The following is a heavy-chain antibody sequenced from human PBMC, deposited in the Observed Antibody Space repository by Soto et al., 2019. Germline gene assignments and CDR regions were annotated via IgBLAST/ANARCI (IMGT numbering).Heavy chain of an antibody. CDR3: ARVPVYYYGSGSYPRYYYYGMDV. D-gene: IGHD3-10*01. J-gene: IGHJ6*02. V-gene: IGHV1-18*01. CDR1: GYTFTSYG. Sequence: ASVKVSCKASGYTFTSYGISWVRQAPGQGLEWMGWISAYNGNTSYAQKLQGRVTMTTDTSTSTAYMELRSLRSDDTAVYYCARVPVYYYGSGSYPRYYYYGMDVWGQGTTVTVSS. CDR2: ISAYNGNT.